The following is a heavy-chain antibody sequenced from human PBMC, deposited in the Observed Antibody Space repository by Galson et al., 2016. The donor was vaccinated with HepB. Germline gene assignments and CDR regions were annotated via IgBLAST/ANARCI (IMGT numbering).Heavy chain of an antibody. D-gene: IGHD2-15*01. J-gene: IGHJ4*02. CDR3: ASGCSLSTCVHNFEF. CDR1: GNTGDAFNTFS. CDR2: INFRGDIK. Sequence: SVKVSCKASGNTGDAFNTFSIQWVRQAPGQGLEWLGIINFRGDIKTYAEKFQDRVSLTRDSSANTVYMELSSLGSEDTAVYYCASGCSLSTCVHNFEFWGQGTLLTVSS. V-gene: IGHV1-46*02.